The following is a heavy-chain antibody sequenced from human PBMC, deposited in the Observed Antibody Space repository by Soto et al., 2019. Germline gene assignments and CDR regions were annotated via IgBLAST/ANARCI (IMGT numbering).Heavy chain of an antibody. Sequence: ASVKVSCKASGYTFTSDGISWVRQAPGQRLEWMGWINGGNGNTKYSQKFQGRVTITRDTSASTAYMELSSLRSDDTAVYYCARELQGLYYFDYWGQGTLVTVSS. CDR3: ARELQGLYYFDY. CDR2: INGGNGNT. CDR1: GYTFTSDG. J-gene: IGHJ4*02. D-gene: IGHD4-4*01. V-gene: IGHV1-3*01.